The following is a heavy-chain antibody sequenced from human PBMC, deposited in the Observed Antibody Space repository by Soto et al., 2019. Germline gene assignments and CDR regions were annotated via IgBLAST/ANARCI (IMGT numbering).Heavy chain of an antibody. Sequence: ASVKVSCKASGYTFTGYYTHWVRQAPGQGLEWMGWINPNSGGTNYAQKFQGRVTMTRDTSISTAYMELSRLRSDDTAVYYCARARRISSSGELFDYWGQDTLVSVSS. CDR1: GYTFTGYY. CDR2: INPNSGGT. V-gene: IGHV1-2*02. D-gene: IGHD6-6*01. CDR3: ARARRISSSGELFDY. J-gene: IGHJ4*02.